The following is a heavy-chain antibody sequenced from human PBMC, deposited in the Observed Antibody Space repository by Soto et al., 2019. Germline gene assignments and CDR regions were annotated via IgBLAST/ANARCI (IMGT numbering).Heavy chain of an antibody. J-gene: IGHJ4*02. Sequence: EVQLVESGGDLVKPGGCLRLSCAASGITFTNAWMSWVRQAPGKGLEWVGRIKNKADGGTTDYAAPVRGRFTISRDDSQNTLFLQMNSLETEDTAGYYCTTDPGDYEDFWGQGTLVTVSS. CDR2: IKNKADGGTT. CDR1: GITFTNAW. D-gene: IGHD4-17*01. CDR3: TTDPGDYEDF. V-gene: IGHV3-15*01.